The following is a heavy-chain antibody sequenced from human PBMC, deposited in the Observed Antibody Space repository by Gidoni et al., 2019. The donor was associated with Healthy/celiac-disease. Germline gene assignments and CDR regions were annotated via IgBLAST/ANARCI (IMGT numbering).Heavy chain of an antibody. CDR2: IIPIFGTA. Sequence: QVQLVQSGAEVKKPGSSVNVSCKASGGTFRTYAISCVRQAPGQGLEWMGGIIPIFGTANYAQKFQGRVTITADESTSTAYMELSSLRSEDTAVYYCAREAPSVRDYGDYVGYFDYWGQGTLVTVSS. CDR1: GGTFRTYA. D-gene: IGHD4-17*01. CDR3: AREAPSVRDYGDYVGYFDY. J-gene: IGHJ4*02. V-gene: IGHV1-69*01.